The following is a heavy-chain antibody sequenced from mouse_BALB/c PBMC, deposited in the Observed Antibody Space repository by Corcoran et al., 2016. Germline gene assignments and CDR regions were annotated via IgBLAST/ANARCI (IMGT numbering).Heavy chain of an antibody. Sequence: QIQLVQSGPELKKPGETVKISCKASGYTFTNYGMYWVKQAPGKGLKWMGWINTYTGEPTYADDFKGRFAFSLETSASTAYLQINNLKNEDMATYFCARSGENLLLPYWGQGTLVTVSA. V-gene: IGHV9-1*02. D-gene: IGHD3-2*02. CDR3: ARSGENLLLPY. J-gene: IGHJ3*01. CDR1: GYTFTNYG. CDR2: INTYTGEP.